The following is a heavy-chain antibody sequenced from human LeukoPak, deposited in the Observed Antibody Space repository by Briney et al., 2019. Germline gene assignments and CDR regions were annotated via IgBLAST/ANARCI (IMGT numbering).Heavy chain of an antibody. CDR1: GFTLSNAY. J-gene: IGHJ5*02. CDR2: IKNKTNGRTT. D-gene: IGHD1-26*01. CDR3: TTTIVGVTTWFDP. Sequence: GGSLRLSCAASGFTLSNAYMSWVRQAPGKGLEGVGRIKNKTNGRTTDYAAPVKGRFTISRDDSKNTLYLQMNSLKNEDTAVYYCTTTIVGVTTWFDPWGQGTLVTVSP. V-gene: IGHV3-15*01.